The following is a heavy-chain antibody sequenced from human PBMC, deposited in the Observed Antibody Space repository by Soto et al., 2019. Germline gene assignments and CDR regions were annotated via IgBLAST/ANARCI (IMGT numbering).Heavy chain of an antibody. CDR3: AKESGYSYGPTPSDY. D-gene: IGHD5-18*01. CDR1: GFTFSSYG. Sequence: GGSLRLSCAASGFTFSSYGMHWVRQAPGKGLEWVAVISYDGSNKYYADSVKGRFTISRDNSKNTLYLQMNSLRAEDTAVYYCAKESGYSYGPTPSDYWGQGTLVTVSS. V-gene: IGHV3-30*18. J-gene: IGHJ4*02. CDR2: ISYDGSNK.